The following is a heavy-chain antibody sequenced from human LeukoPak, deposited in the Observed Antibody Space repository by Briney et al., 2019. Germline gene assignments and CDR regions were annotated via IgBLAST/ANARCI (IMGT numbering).Heavy chain of an antibody. CDR1: GGSFSGYY. CDR3: ARELTYYYYYYYMDV. CDR2: INHSGST. Sequence: KTSETLSLTCAVYGGSFSGYYWSWIRQPPGKGLEWIGEINHSGSTNYNPSLKSRVTISVDTSKNQFSLKLSSVTAADTAVYYCARELTYYYYYYYMDVWGKGTTVTVSS. D-gene: IGHD4/OR15-4a*01. J-gene: IGHJ6*03. V-gene: IGHV4-34*01.